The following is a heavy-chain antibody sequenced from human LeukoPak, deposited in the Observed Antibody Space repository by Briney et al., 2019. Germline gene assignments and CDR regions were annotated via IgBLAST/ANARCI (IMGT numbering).Heavy chain of an antibody. J-gene: IGHJ1*01. Sequence: SETLSLTCAVYGGSFSGYYWSWIRQPPGKGLEWIGEINHSGSTNYNPSLKSRVTISVDTSKNQFSLKLSSVTAADTAVYYCASADYYDSSGYRPPFQHWGQGTLVTVSS. CDR3: ASADYYDSSGYRPPFQH. CDR1: GGSFSGYY. D-gene: IGHD3-22*01. V-gene: IGHV4-34*01. CDR2: INHSGST.